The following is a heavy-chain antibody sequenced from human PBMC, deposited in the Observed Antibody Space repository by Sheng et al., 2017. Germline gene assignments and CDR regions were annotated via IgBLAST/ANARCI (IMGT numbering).Heavy chain of an antibody. CDR2: ISSSGSSI. D-gene: IGHD2-2*01. CDR3: AREIVVVPAARYFDY. Sequence: EVQLVESGGGLVQPGGSLRLSCAASGFTFNSYEMNWVRQAPGKGLEWVSYISSSGSSIYYADSVKGRFTISRDNAKNSLYLQMNSLRAEDTAVYYCAREIVVVPAARYFDYWGQGTLVTVSS. CDR1: GFTFNSYE. J-gene: IGHJ4*02. V-gene: IGHV3-48*03.